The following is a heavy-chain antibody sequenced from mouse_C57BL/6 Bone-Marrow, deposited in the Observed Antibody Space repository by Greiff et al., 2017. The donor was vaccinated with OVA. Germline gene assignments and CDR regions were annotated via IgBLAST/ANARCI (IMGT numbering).Heavy chain of an antibody. V-gene: IGHV1-69*01. CDR1: GYTFTSYW. CDR2: IDPSDSYT. Sequence: QVQLQQPGAELVMPGASVKLSCKASGYTFTSYWMHWVKQRPGQGLEWIGEIDPSDSYTNYNQKFKGKSTLTVDKSSSTAYMQLSSLTTEDSAIYYCASGDYEVAYWGQGTLVTVSA. J-gene: IGHJ3*01. CDR3: ASGDYEVAY. D-gene: IGHD2-4*01.